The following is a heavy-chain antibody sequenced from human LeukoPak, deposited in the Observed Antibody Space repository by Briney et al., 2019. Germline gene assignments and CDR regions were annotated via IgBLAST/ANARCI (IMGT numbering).Heavy chain of an antibody. CDR2: ISGSGGST. CDR3: AKASLGGIYYGSGCLPGY. V-gene: IGHV3-23*01. J-gene: IGHJ4*02. D-gene: IGHD3-10*01. CDR1: GFTFSSYA. Sequence: GGSLRLSCAASGFTFSSYAMSWVRQAPGKGLEWVSAISGSGGSTYYADSVKGRFTISRDNSKNTLYLQMNSLRAEDTAVYYCAKASLGGIYYGSGCLPGYWGQGTLVTVSS.